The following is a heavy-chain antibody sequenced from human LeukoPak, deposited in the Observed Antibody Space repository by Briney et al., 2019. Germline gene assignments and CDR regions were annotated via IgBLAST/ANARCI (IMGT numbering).Heavy chain of an antibody. CDR2: ISSSGSTI. CDR1: GFTFSSYE. Sequence: QPGGSLRLSCAASGFTFSSYEMNWVRQAPGKGLEWVSYISSSGSTIYYADSVKGRFTISRDNAKNSLYLQMNSLRAEDTAVYYCARDAYYYDSSGYYYSSGDYYYYMDVWGKGTTVTVSS. J-gene: IGHJ6*03. CDR3: ARDAYYYDSSGYYYSSGDYYYYMDV. D-gene: IGHD3-22*01. V-gene: IGHV3-48*03.